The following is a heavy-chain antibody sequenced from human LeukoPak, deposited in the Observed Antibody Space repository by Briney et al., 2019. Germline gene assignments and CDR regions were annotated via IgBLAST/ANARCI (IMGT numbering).Heavy chain of an antibody. CDR1: GFTFSSYS. CDR2: ISSSSSTI. J-gene: IGHJ4*02. CDR3: AKDLGLEYSSSSPFDY. Sequence: PGGSLRLSCAASGFTFSSYSMNWVRQAPGKGLEWVSYISSSSSTIYYADSVKGRFTISRDNAKNSLYLQMNSLRAEDMALYYCAKDLGLEYSSSSPFDYWGQGTLVTVSS. D-gene: IGHD6-6*01. V-gene: IGHV3-48*04.